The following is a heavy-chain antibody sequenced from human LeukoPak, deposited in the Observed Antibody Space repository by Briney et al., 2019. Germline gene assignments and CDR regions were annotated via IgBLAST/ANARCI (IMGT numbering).Heavy chain of an antibody. CDR2: INHSGST. V-gene: IGHV4-34*01. Sequence: PGGSLILSCAAYGFTFSSSAMSWVRQPPGKGLEWIGEINHSGSTNYNPSLKSRVTISVDTSKNQFSLKLSSVTAADTAVYYCARVLVAANPSVYFDYWGQGTLVTVSS. CDR3: ARVLVAANPSVYFDY. J-gene: IGHJ4*02. CDR1: GFTFSSSA. D-gene: IGHD2-15*01.